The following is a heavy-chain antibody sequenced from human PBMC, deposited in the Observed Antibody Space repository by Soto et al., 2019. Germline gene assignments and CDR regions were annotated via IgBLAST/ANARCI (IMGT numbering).Heavy chain of an antibody. J-gene: IGHJ6*02. Sequence: QVQLQESGPGLVKPSETLSLTCTVSGGSISSYYWSWIRQPPGKGLEWIGYIYYSGSTNYNPSLKILVTISVGTSKNQFCLKLSSVTAADTAVYYCARDTYFYDPSGYYCYGMDVWGPGTTVTVSS. V-gene: IGHV4-59*01. D-gene: IGHD3-22*01. CDR3: ARDTYFYDPSGYYCYGMDV. CDR2: IYYSGST. CDR1: GGSISSYY.